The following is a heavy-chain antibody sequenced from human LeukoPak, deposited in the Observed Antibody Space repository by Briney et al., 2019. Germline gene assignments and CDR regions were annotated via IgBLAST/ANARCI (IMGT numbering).Heavy chain of an antibody. J-gene: IGHJ4*02. CDR2: IYTSGTT. D-gene: IGHD3-22*01. CDR1: GGSISSYY. V-gene: IGHV4-4*07. Sequence: SETLSLTCTVSGGSISSYYWSWIRQPAGKGLEWIGRIYTSGTTNYNPSLESRVTISVDKSKDQFSLKLSSVTAADTAVYYCARESGGYTDYWGQGTLVTVSS. CDR3: ARESGGYTDY.